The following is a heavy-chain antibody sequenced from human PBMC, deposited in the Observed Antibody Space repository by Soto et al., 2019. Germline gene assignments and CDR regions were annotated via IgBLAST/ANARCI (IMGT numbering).Heavy chain of an antibody. CDR1: GYTVTGYY. D-gene: IGHD3-16*02. CDR3: ARGGRGDMGTFGRVIGDAFDI. J-gene: IGHJ3*02. V-gene: IGHV1-2*02. CDR2: INCTRVAT. Sequence: ASVKVSCKDSGYTVTGYYMHWVRKAPGQGLEWIGWINCTRVATKYGQKFQVRVTMTRDTSIITVYTELRRLRSDHTAVYYCARGGRGDMGTFGRVIGDAFDIWG.